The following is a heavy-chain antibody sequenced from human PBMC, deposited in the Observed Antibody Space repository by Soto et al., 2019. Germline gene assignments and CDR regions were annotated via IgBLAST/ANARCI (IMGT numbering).Heavy chain of an antibody. J-gene: IGHJ3*02. V-gene: IGHV4-34*01. Sequence: QVQLQQWGAGLLKPSETLSLTCAVYGRSFSGYYWSWIRQPPGKELEWIGEINHSGSTNYNPSLKSRVTISVDTSKNQFSLKLSSVTAADTAVYYCARPTGDPGNDAFDIWGQGTMVTVSS. CDR3: ARPTGDPGNDAFDI. D-gene: IGHD4-17*01. CDR1: GRSFSGYY. CDR2: INHSGST.